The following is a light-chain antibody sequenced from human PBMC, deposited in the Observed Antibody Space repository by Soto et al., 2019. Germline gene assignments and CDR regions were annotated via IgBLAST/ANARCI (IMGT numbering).Light chain of an antibody. CDR1: ISNIGTNS. CDR2: NNY. Sequence: QSALTQPASVSGSPGQSITISCSGSISNIGTNSVNWYQQLPGMAPKLLVYNNYQRPSGVPDRFSGSKSGTSASLVISGLQSEDEADYYCAAWDDSLKGLFGVGTKVTVL. J-gene: IGLJ2*01. V-gene: IGLV1-44*01. CDR3: AAWDDSLKGL.